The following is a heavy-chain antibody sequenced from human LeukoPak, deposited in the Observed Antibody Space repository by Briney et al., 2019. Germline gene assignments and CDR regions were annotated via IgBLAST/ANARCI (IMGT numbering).Heavy chain of an antibody. V-gene: IGHV3-21*01. Sequence: PGGSLRLSCAASGFTFNNYNMNWVRQAPGKGLEWVSSISSSSSYIYYADSVKGRFTISRDNAKNSLYLQMNSLRAEDTAVYYCARADMATISFVYWGQGTLVTVSS. D-gene: IGHD5-24*01. CDR3: ARADMATISFVY. CDR2: ISSSSSYI. CDR1: GFTFNNYN. J-gene: IGHJ4*02.